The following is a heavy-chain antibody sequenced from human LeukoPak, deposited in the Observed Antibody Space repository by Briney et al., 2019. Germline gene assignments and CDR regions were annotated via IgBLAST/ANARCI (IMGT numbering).Heavy chain of an antibody. D-gene: IGHD3-22*01. CDR1: GFTFSSYA. Sequence: GGSLRLSCAASGFTFSSYAMSWVRQAPGKGLEWVSAISGSGGSTYYADSVKGRFTISRDNSKNTLYLQMNSLRAEDTAVYYCVRGGSSSGYDYWGQGTLVTVSS. V-gene: IGHV3-23*01. J-gene: IGHJ4*02. CDR2: ISGSGGST. CDR3: VRGGSSSGYDY.